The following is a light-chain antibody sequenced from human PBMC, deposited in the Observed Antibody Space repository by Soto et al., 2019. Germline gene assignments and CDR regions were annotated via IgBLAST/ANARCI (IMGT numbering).Light chain of an antibody. J-gene: IGKJ4*01. CDR2: KVS. CDR1: QSLVYSDGNTY. V-gene: IGKV2-30*01. CDR3: IQGTLGLT. Sequence: DVVMTQSPLSLPVTLGQPASISCRSSQSLVYSDGNTYLNWFQQRPGQSPRRLIYKVSNRDSGVPDRFSGSGSGTDFTLKISRVEADDVGVYYCIQGTLGLTFGGGTKVEIK.